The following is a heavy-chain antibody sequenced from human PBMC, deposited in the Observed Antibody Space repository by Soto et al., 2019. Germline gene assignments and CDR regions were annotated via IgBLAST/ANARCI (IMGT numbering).Heavy chain of an antibody. CDR2: INNAGTT. CDR3: VRENYYYGMDV. CDR1: GFDASVNF. Sequence: EVQLVESGGTFVQPGGSLKLSCAASGFDASVNFMTWVRQAPGKGLEWVTAINNAGTTFYADSVKGRFSISRDDSKNTRYLQMNSLRVEDTAMYYCVRENYYYGMDVWGQGTAVTVSS. V-gene: IGHV3-66*01. J-gene: IGHJ6*02.